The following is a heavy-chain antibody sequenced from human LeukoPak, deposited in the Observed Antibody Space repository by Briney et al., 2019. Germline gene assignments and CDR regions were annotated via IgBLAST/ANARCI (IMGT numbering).Heavy chain of an antibody. J-gene: IGHJ5*02. CDR2: IYYSGST. CDR3: ARQYSSGWPWFDP. CDR1: GVSISSGGYY. Sequence: SETLSLTCTVSGVSISSGGYYWGWIRQPPGKGLEWIGSIYYSGSTYYNPSLKSRVTISVDTSKNQFSLKLTSVTAADAAVYYCARQYSSGWPWFDPWGQGTVVTVSS. D-gene: IGHD6-19*01. V-gene: IGHV4-39*01.